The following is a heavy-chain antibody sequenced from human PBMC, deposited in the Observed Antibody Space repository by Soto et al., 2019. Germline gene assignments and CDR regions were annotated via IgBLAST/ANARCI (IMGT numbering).Heavy chain of an antibody. D-gene: IGHD2-2*01. J-gene: IGHJ4*01. CDR3: FNPSSSLRPYYFPY. CDR2: VTGSGDDT. V-gene: IGHV3-23*01. CDR1: GFTFSAYA. Sequence: EVQLLESGGALVQPGGSLRLSCVVSGFTFSAYAMSWVRQAPGKGLEWVSAVTGSGDDTYHADSVKGRFTISRDNSRDTLYFPMNSLSADDTALSYCFNPSSSLRPYYFPYWGHVTLVTLSS.